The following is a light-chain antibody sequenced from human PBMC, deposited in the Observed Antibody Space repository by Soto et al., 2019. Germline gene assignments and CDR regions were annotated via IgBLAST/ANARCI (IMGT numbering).Light chain of an antibody. J-gene: IGLJ1*01. CDR3: CSYAGSSTFPYV. CDR2: EVS. CDR1: SSDVGSYNL. Sequence: QSALIQPASVSGSPGQSITISCTGTSSDVGSYNLVSWYQQHPGKAPKLMIYEVSKRPSGVSNRFSGSKSGNTASLTISGLQAEDEADYYCCSYAGSSTFPYVFGTGTKVTVL. V-gene: IGLV2-23*02.